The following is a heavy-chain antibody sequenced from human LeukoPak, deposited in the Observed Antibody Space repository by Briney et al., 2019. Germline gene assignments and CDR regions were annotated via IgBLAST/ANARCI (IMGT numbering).Heavy chain of an antibody. CDR2: IWYDGSNK. CDR3: ARASTIFGPFHFDY. D-gene: IGHD3-3*01. J-gene: IGHJ4*02. Sequence: PGGSLRLSCAASGFTFSSYGMHWVRQAPGKGLEWVAVIWYDGSNKYYADSVKGRFTISRDNSKNTLYLQMNSLRAEDTAVYYCARASTIFGPFHFDYWGQGTLVTVSS. CDR1: GFTFSSYG. V-gene: IGHV3-33*01.